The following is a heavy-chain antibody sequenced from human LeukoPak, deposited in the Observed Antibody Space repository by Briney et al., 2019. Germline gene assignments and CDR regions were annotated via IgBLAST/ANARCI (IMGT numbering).Heavy chain of an antibody. CDR3: AIDIQIST. D-gene: IGHD1-1*01. Sequence: PGGSLRLSCAASGFTFSDSAVTWVRQSPGKGREWVSLIRVSGDSIYYADSVRGGFTISRNNSNDTLYLQMNSPRAEDTAIYFCAIDIQISTGGLGTMVTVSS. V-gene: IGHV3-23*01. CDR2: IRVSGDSI. CDR1: GFTFSDSA. J-gene: IGHJ3*01.